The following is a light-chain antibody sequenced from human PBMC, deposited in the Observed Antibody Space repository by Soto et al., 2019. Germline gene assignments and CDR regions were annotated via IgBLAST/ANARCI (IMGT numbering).Light chain of an antibody. CDR3: AAWDASLSAGV. V-gene: IGLV1-47*01. CDR1: SSNIGSNY. Sequence: QSVLTQPPSASGTPGQRVTISCSGSSSNIGSNYVYWYQQLPGTAPKLLIYRNNQRPSGVPDRFSGSKSGTSASLAISGLRSEDEADYYCAAWDASLSAGVFGNGTKVTVL. J-gene: IGLJ1*01. CDR2: RNN.